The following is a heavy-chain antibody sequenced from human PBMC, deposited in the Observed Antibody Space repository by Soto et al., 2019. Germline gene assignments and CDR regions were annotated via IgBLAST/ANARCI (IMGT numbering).Heavy chain of an antibody. D-gene: IGHD6-13*01. CDR2: IYYSGST. CDR1: GGSISSGGYY. Sequence: QVQLQESGPGLVKPSQTLSLTCTVSGGSISSGGYYWSWIRQPPGKGLEWIGYIYYSGSTYYNPSLKSRVTISVDTSKNQFSLKLSSVTAADTAVYYCALAAAGTDYYYYGMDVWGQGTTVTVSS. J-gene: IGHJ6*02. CDR3: ALAAAGTDYYYYGMDV. V-gene: IGHV4-30-4*01.